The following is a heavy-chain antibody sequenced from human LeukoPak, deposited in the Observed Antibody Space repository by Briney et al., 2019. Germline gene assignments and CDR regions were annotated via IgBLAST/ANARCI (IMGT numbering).Heavy chain of an antibody. CDR3: ARQTGSGLFTLP. J-gene: IGHJ4*02. D-gene: IGHD3/OR15-3a*01. CDR2: IYYTGNT. CDR1: GGSISSYY. Sequence: PSETLSLTCTVSGGSISSYYWGWLRQPPGKGLEWLGSIYYTGNTYYNAPLKSRVTISINTSKNQISLRLTSVTATDTAMYYCARQTGSGLFTLPGGQGTLVTVSS. V-gene: IGHV4-39*01.